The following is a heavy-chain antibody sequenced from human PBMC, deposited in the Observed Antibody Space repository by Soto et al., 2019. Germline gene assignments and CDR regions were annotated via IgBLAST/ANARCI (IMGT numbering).Heavy chain of an antibody. V-gene: IGHV3-74*01. CDR2: INGDGSFT. CDR1: GFTFSNYW. Sequence: EVQLVESGGGLVQPGGSLRLSCGASGFTFSNYWMHWVRQAPGEGLVWVSRINGDGSFTRFADSVKGRFTISRDNAKNTLYLKINSLRVDDTAVYYCARVGGGSGNFDYWGQGTLVNVSS. J-gene: IGHJ4*02. CDR3: ARVGGGSGNFDY. D-gene: IGHD3-10*01.